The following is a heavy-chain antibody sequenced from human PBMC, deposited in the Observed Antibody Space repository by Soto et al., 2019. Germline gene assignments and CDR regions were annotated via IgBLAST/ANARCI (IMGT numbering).Heavy chain of an antibody. J-gene: IGHJ6*02. CDR2: IIPIFGTA. V-gene: IGHV1-69*01. D-gene: IGHD1-1*01. CDR3: ARAGTGTKNLYYYYGMDV. CDR1: GGTFSSYA. Sequence: QVQLVQSGAEVKKPGSSVKVSCKASGGTFSSYAISWVRQAPGQGLEWMGGIIPIFGTANYAQKFQGRVTITADESTSTAYMELSSLRSEDTAVYYCARAGTGTKNLYYYYGMDVWGQGTTVTVSS.